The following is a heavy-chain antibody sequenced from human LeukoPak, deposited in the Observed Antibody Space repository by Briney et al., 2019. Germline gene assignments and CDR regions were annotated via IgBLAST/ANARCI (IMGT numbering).Heavy chain of an antibody. CDR1: GHPFTSYD. CDR2: MNPNNGNT. V-gene: IGHV1-8*01. CDR3: AGGSKGYCSGDSCYYPLDY. J-gene: IGHJ4*02. D-gene: IGHD2-15*01. Sequence: GASVKVSCKASGHPFTSYDINWVRQATGQGLEWMGWMNPNNGNTGYAQKFQGRVTMTRNTSISTAYMELSSLRSDDTAVYYCAGGSKGYCSGDSCYYPLDYWGQGTLVTVSS.